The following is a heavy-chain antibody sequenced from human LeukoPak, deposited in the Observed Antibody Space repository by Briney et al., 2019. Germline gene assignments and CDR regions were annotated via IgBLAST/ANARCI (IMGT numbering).Heavy chain of an antibody. CDR1: GYTFSSHA. Sequence: ASVKVSCKASGYTFSSHAMNWVRQAPGQGLEWMGWINTNTGNPTYAQGFTGRFVFSLDTSVSTAYLQISSLKAEATAVYYCARSVVVIIYYGMDVWGQGTTVTVSS. J-gene: IGHJ6*02. V-gene: IGHV7-4-1*02. CDR3: ARSVVVIIYYGMDV. D-gene: IGHD3-22*01. CDR2: INTNTGNP.